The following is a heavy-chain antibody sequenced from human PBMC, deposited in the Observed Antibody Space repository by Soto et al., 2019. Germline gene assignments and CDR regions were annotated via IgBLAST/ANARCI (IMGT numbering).Heavy chain of an antibody. CDR1: GFTFSNAW. Sequence: GGSLSLSCAASGFTFSNAWMNWVRQAPGKGLEWVGRIKSKTDGGTTDYVAPVKGRFTISRDDSKNTLYLQMNSLKTEDTAVYYCTTDLGFITMIDPHADAFDIWGQGTMVTVSS. D-gene: IGHD3-22*01. CDR2: IKSKTDGGTT. CDR3: TTDLGFITMIDPHADAFDI. J-gene: IGHJ3*02. V-gene: IGHV3-15*07.